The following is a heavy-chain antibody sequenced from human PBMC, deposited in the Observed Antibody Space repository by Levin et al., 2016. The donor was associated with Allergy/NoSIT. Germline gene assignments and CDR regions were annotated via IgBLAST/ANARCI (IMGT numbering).Heavy chain of an antibody. CDR1: GFTFSNAW. J-gene: IGHJ5*02. CDR3: ATLNLGFCTSTSCS. V-gene: IGHV3-15*01. CDR2: IKRETDGGAT. D-gene: IGHD2-2*01. Sequence: GGSLRLSCAASGFTFSNAWMCWVRQAPGKGLEWVGRIKRETDGGATDYAAPVKGRFTISRDDSKNMLYLHMNSLKTEDTAVYYCATLNLGFCTSTSCSWGQGTLVTVSS.